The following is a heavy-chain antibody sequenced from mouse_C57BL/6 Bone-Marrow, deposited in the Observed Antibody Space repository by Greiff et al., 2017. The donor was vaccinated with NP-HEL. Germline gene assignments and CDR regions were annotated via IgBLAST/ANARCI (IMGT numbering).Heavy chain of an antibody. Sequence: QVQLQQSGAELVKPGASVKLSCKASGYTFTEYTIHWVKQRSGQGLEWIGWFYPGSGSIKYNEKFKDKATLTADKSSSTVYMELSRVTSEDTAVYFCARHEIHSISTGVDDAMDYWGQGTSVTVSS. V-gene: IGHV1-62-2*01. CDR3: ARHEIHSISTGVDDAMDY. CDR1: GYTFTEYT. CDR2: FYPGSGSI. J-gene: IGHJ4*01. D-gene: IGHD1-1*01.